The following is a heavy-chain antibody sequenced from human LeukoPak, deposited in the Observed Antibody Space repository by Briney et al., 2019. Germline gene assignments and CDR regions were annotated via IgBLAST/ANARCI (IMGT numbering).Heavy chain of an antibody. Sequence: ASVKVSCKASGYTFTSYGITWVRQAPGQGLEWMGWISAYNGNTNYAQKLQGRVTMTTDTSTTTAYMELRSLRSDDTAVYYCARDHSGSWYGRASDIWGQGTMVTVSS. CDR1: GYTFTSYG. CDR3: ARDHSGSWYGRASDI. D-gene: IGHD6-13*01. CDR2: ISAYNGNT. J-gene: IGHJ3*02. V-gene: IGHV1-18*01.